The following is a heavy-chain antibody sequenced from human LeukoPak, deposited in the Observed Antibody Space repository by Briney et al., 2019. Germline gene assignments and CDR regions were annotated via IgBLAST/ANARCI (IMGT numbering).Heavy chain of an antibody. CDR1: GFTFSSYA. CDR2: ISGSGGST. Sequence: GGSLRLSCAATGFTFSSYAMGWVRQAPGKGLEWVSSISGSGGSTYYADSVKGRFTISRDNSKNTLYLQMNSLRAEDTAVYYCAKDLGQLGYYYYGMDVWGQGTTVTVSS. V-gene: IGHV3-23*01. CDR3: AKDLGQLGYYYYGMDV. J-gene: IGHJ6*02. D-gene: IGHD6-13*01.